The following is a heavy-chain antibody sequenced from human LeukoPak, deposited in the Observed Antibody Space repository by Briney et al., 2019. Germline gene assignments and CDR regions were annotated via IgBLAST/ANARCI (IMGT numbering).Heavy chain of an antibody. CDR3: ARGRPTTSIAAAGVNWFDP. V-gene: IGHV1-69*06. CDR2: IIPIFGTA. CDR1: GFTFSSYA. Sequence: PGGSLRLSCAASGFTFSSYAISWVRQAPGQGLEWMGGIIPIFGTANYAQKFQGRVTITADKSTSTAYMELSSLRSEDTAVYYCARGRPTTSIAAAGVNWFDPWGQGTLVTVSS. D-gene: IGHD6-13*01. J-gene: IGHJ5*02.